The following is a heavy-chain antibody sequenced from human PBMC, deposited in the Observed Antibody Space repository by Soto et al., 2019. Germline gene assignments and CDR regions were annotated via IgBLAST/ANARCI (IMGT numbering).Heavy chain of an antibody. V-gene: IGHV1-69*01. CDR2: IIPIIGPA. CDR1: GGTFTYYG. J-gene: IGHJ5*02. Sequence: QVQLVQSGAEVKRPGSSVKLSCKASGGTFTYYGISWVRQAPGQGLEWMGGIIPIIGPATYAQKFQGRVTITADQSTSTAYMELSSLGSADTALYYRARDLGTTIAGPPRRETYGWLDPWGQGTLVTVSS. CDR3: ARDLGTTIAGPPRRETYGWLDP. D-gene: IGHD3-3*01.